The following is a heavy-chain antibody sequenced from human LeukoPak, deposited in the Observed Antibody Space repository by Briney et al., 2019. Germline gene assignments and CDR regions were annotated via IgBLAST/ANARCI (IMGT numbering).Heavy chain of an antibody. CDR1: GGTFSSYA. Sequence: SVKVSCKASGGTFSSYAISWVRQAPGQGLEWMGGIIPMVGTANYAQKFQGRVTITADESTSTAYMEMSSLRSEDTAVYYCARDYGSGSRLHDYWGQGTLVTVSS. V-gene: IGHV1-69*01. D-gene: IGHD3-10*01. CDR3: ARDYGSGSRLHDY. J-gene: IGHJ4*02. CDR2: IIPMVGTA.